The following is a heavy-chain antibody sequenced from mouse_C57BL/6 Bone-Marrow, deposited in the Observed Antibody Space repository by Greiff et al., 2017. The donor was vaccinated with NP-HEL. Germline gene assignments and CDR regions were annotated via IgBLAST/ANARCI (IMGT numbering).Heavy chain of an antibody. Sequence: VQLQESGAELVRPGASVKLSCKASGYTFTDYYINWVKQRPGQGLEWIARIYPGSGNTYYNEKFKGKATLTAEKSSSTAYMQLSSLTSEDSAVYFCAIDGYYYYYAMDYWGQGTSVTVSS. J-gene: IGHJ4*01. D-gene: IGHD2-3*01. V-gene: IGHV1-76*01. CDR1: GYTFTDYY. CDR3: AIDGYYYYYAMDY. CDR2: IYPGSGNT.